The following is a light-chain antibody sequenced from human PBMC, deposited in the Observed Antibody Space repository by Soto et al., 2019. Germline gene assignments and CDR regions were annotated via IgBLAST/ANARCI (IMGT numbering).Light chain of an antibody. CDR1: QSVSSN. Sequence: EIVMTQSPATLSVSPGERATLSCRASQSVSSNLAWYQQRPGRAPSLLIFGASTRATGVPDRFSGSGSGTEFTLNISSLQSEDFAAYYCQQYNNWPPGTFGQGTKVDIK. CDR2: GAS. CDR3: QQYNNWPPGT. J-gene: IGKJ1*01. V-gene: IGKV3-15*01.